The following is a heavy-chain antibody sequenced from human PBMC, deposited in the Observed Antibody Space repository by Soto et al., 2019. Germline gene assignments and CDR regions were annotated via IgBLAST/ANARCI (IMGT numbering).Heavy chain of an antibody. CDR1: GGTFSSYT. CDR3: AREESTYGDYER. CDR2: IIPILGIA. J-gene: IGHJ4*02. V-gene: IGHV1-69*08. Sequence: QVQLVQSGAEVKKPGSSVKVSCKASGGTFSSYTISWVRQVPGQGLEWMGRIIPILGIANYAQKFQGRVTITADKSTSTAYMELSSLRSADTAVYYCAREESTYGDYERWGQGTLVTVSS. D-gene: IGHD4-17*01.